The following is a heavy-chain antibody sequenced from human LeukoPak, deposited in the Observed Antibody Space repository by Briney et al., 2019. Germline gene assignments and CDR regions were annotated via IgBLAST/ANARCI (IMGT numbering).Heavy chain of an antibody. J-gene: IGHJ4*02. CDR2: ISYDGSNK. Sequence: GGSLRLSCAASGFTFSSYGMHWVRQAPGKGREGGAVISYDGSNKYYADSVKGRFTISRDNSKNTLYLQMNSLRAEDTAVYYCASLSPLFDYWGQGTLVTVSS. CDR3: ASLSPLFDY. V-gene: IGHV3-30*03. CDR1: GFTFSSYG.